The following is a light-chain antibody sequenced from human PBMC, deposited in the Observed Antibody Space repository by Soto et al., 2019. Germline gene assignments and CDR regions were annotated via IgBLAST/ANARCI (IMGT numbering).Light chain of an antibody. V-gene: IGKV1-39*01. CDR2: TAS. CDR1: QRINSS. Sequence: DIQMTQSPSSLSASVGERVTITCRASQRINSSINWYQQKPGKAPKLLIYTASTSQSGVPSRFSGSESGTDFTLTISSLQPEDSATYYCQQSYSTPPDTFGQGTKLEIK. J-gene: IGKJ2*01. CDR3: QQSYSTPPDT.